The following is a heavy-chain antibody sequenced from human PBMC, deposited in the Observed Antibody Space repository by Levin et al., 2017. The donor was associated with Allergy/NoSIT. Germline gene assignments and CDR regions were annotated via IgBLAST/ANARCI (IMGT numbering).Heavy chain of an antibody. CDR1: GFTVSRRW. D-gene: IGHD2-2*01. V-gene: IGHV3-74*01. Sequence: GGSLRLSCAASGFTVSRRWMHWVRQAPGKGLEWVSQINNDGSSTSYADSVKGRFTISRDNARNTLFLQISNLRAEDTAVYYCARGDCSATSCLGYWGQGTLVTVSS. J-gene: IGHJ4*02. CDR3: ARGDCSATSCLGY. CDR2: INNDGSST.